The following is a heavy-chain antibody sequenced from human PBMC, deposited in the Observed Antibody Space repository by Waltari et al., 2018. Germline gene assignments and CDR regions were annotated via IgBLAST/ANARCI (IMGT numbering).Heavy chain of an antibody. D-gene: IGHD4-17*01. Sequence: EVQLVESGGGSVQPGGSLRLSCAASGMTFSNYWMNWVRQAPGKGREWVGNIKQDGSEKNYVDSVEGRFSISRDNAQNSLYLQMNSLRAEDTAIYYCVTGLTTVTAKDYFDHWGQGALVTVS. CDR1: GMTFSNYW. CDR2: IKQDGSEK. V-gene: IGHV3-7*01. CDR3: VTGLTTVTAKDYFDH. J-gene: IGHJ4*02.